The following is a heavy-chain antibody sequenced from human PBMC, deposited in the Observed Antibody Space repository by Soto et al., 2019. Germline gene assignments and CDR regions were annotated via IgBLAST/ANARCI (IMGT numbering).Heavy chain of an antibody. CDR2: IYYSGST. D-gene: IGHD5-18*01. CDR1: GGPISSYY. Sequence: SETLSLTCTVSGGPISSYYWSWIRQPPGKGLEWIGYIYYSGSTNYNPSLKSRVPISVDTSKNQFSLKLSSVTAADTAVYYCARSPEGGYSYGVFDYWGQGTLVTVSS. V-gene: IGHV4-59*01. J-gene: IGHJ4*02. CDR3: ARSPEGGYSYGVFDY.